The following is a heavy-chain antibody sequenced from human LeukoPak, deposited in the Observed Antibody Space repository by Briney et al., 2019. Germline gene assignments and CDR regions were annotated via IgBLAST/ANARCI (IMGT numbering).Heavy chain of an antibody. Sequence: SGPTLVKPTQTLTLTCTFSGFSLSTSGVGVGWIRQPPGKALEWLALIYWDDDKRYSPSLKSRVTITKDTSKNQVVLTMTNMDPVDTATYYCAHSSRYCSGGSCRMVFDYWAREPWSPSPQ. V-gene: IGHV2-5*02. CDR1: GFSLSTSGVG. D-gene: IGHD2-15*01. J-gene: IGHJ4*02. CDR2: IYWDDDK. CDR3: AHSSRYCSGGSCRMVFDY.